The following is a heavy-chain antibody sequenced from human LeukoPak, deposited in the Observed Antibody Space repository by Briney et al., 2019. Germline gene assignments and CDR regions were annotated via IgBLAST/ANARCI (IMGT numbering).Heavy chain of an antibody. V-gene: IGHV3-15*01. CDR3: ATEFYSNGYNF. J-gene: IGHJ4*02. Sequence: TGGSLRLSCPGSGFTFSSAWMTWVRQIPGKGLEWVGHIKSRTGGGTTDYAAPVKCRFTISRDDSKNTVYLQMNSLKTEDSAVYFCATEFYSNGYNFWGQGTLVIVSS. CDR2: IKSRTGGGTT. CDR1: GFTFSSAW. D-gene: IGHD5-24*01.